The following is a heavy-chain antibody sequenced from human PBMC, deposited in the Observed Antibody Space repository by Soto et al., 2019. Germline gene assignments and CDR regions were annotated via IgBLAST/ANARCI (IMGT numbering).Heavy chain of an antibody. CDR1: GYSFTSYW. CDR2: IDPSDSYT. D-gene: IGHD2-15*01. CDR3: ARSRSTRDRYCYDGMDV. Sequence: PGESLKISCKGSGYSFTSYWISWVRQMPGKGLEWMGRIDPSDSYTNYSPSFQGHVTISADKSISTAYLQWSSLKASDTAMYYCARSRSTRDRYCYDGMDVCGQGTPVTVYS. V-gene: IGHV5-10-1*01. J-gene: IGHJ6*02.